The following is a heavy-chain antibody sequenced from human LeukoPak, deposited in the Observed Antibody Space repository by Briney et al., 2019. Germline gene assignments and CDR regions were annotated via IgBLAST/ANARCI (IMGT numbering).Heavy chain of an antibody. CDR3: ARESRDYYYDSSGNFDY. V-gene: IGHV4-31*03. Sequence: SETLSLTCTVSGGSISSGGYYWSWIRQHPGKGLEWIGYIYYSGSTYYNPSLKSRVTISVDTSKNQFSLKLSSVTAADTAAYYCARESRDYYYDSSGNFDYWGQGTLVTVSS. CDR2: IYYSGST. CDR1: GGSISSGGYY. D-gene: IGHD3-22*01. J-gene: IGHJ4*02.